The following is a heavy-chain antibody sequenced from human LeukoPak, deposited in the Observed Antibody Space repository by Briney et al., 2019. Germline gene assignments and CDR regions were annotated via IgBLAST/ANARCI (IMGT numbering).Heavy chain of an antibody. CDR2: IYYSGST. D-gene: IGHD1-26*01. Sequence: SETLSLTCTVSGGSISSGGYYWSWIRQHPGKGLEWIGHIYYSGSTYYNPSLKSRVTISVDTSKNQFSLKLSSVAAADTAVYYCARSRGGSYLGFDYWGQGTLVTVSS. CDR3: ARSRGGSYLGFDY. V-gene: IGHV4-31*03. J-gene: IGHJ4*02. CDR1: GGSISSGGYY.